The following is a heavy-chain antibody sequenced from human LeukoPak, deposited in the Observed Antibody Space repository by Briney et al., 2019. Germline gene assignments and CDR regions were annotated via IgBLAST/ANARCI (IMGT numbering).Heavy chain of an antibody. CDR1: GFTFGTYA. CDR3: VKDRTPDGYYSVDY. CDR2: IIGNAATI. J-gene: IGHJ4*02. D-gene: IGHD3-3*01. Sequence: PGGSLRLSCTASGFTFGTYAMNWVRQAPGKGLQWVALIIGNAATIAYADSVRGRFTISRDNSKNTLYLQMNSLRVEDTAVYYCVKDRTPDGYYSVDYWVQGILVTVSS. V-gene: IGHV3-23*01.